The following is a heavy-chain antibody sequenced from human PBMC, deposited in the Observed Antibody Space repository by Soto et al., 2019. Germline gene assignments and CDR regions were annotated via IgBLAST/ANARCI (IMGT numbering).Heavy chain of an antibody. CDR3: ARKDKSGYFNWFDP. V-gene: IGHV5-51*01. D-gene: IGHD3-22*01. CDR2: IFPSDSDT. J-gene: IGHJ5*02. Sequence: RDSLKISCRTSGYRFISYWIAWVRQMPGKGLEWMGIIFPSDSDTRYSPSFQGQVTISADRSTSTVFLQWASLKASDTAVYFCARKDKSGYFNWFDPWGQGTLVTVSS. CDR1: GYRFISYW.